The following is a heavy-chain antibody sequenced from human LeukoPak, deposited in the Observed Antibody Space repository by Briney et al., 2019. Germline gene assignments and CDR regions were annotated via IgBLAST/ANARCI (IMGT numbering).Heavy chain of an antibody. CDR3: ARLVDYGPLKPAWNYYDYYGMDV. J-gene: IGHJ6*02. D-gene: IGHD4-17*01. CDR2: IYYSGST. CDR1: GGSISSSSYY. Sequence: SETLSLTCTVSGGSISSSSYYWGWIRQPPGKGLEWIGSIYYSGSTYYNPSLKSRVTISVDTSKNQFSLKLSSVTAADTAVYYCARLVDYGPLKPAWNYYDYYGMDVWGQGTTVTVSS. V-gene: IGHV4-39*01.